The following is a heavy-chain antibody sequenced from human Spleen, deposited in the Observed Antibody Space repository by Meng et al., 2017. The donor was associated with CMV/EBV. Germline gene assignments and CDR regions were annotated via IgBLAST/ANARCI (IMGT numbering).Heavy chain of an antibody. Sequence: KLYCKASGGNFSSYAIRWVRQAPGQGLEWMGGIIPIIGTANYAQKFQGRVTIPTDESTSTAYMELSSLRSEDTAVYYCAREKVGWFDPWGQGTLVTVSS. J-gene: IGHJ5*02. CDR1: GGNFSSYA. CDR2: IIPIIGTA. V-gene: IGHV1-69*05. CDR3: AREKVGWFDP.